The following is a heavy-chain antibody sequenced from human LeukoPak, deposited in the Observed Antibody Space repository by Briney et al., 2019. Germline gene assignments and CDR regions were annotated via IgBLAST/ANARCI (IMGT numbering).Heavy chain of an antibody. Sequence: SVKVSCKASGGTFSSYAISWVRQAPGQGLEWMGGIIPIFGTANYAQKFQGRVTITADESTSTAYMELSSLRSGDTAVYYCARDNQYSYGPGPFDYWGQGTLVTVSS. CDR3: ARDNQYSYGPGPFDY. V-gene: IGHV1-69*01. D-gene: IGHD5-18*01. J-gene: IGHJ4*02. CDR1: GGTFSSYA. CDR2: IIPIFGTA.